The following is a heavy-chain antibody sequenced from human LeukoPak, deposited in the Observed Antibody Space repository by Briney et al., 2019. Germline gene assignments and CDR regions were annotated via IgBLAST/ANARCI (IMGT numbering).Heavy chain of an antibody. CDR3: ARGHDYDSSGFFDY. V-gene: IGHV3-48*02. CDR2: ISSSSSSI. D-gene: IGHD3-22*01. CDR1: RFTFSRYS. J-gene: IGHJ4*02. Sequence: GGSLRLSCAASRFTFSRYSMNWVRQAPGKGLEWLSYISSSSSSIYYADSVEGRFTISRDNAKNSLYLQMNSLRDEDTAVYYCARGHDYDSSGFFDYWGQGTLVTVSS.